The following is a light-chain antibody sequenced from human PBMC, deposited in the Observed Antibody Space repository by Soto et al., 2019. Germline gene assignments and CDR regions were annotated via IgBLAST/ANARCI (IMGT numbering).Light chain of an antibody. J-gene: IGKJ1*01. CDR2: KAS. CDR1: QSISSW. Sequence: DIQMTQSPSTLSASVGDRVTITCRASQSISSWLAWYQRKPGKAPKLLIYKASNLESGVPSRFSGSGSGTEFTLTISSLQADDFATYYCQQFNSYSWTFGQGTKGEIK. V-gene: IGKV1-5*03. CDR3: QQFNSYSWT.